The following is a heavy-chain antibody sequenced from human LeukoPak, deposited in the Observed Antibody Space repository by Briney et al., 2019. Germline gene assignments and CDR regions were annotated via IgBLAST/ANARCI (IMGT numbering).Heavy chain of an antibody. D-gene: IGHD1-26*01. V-gene: IGHV4-34*01. CDR2: INHSGST. CDR3: ARGSPPIGNY. J-gene: IGHJ4*02. CDR1: GGSFSGYY. Sequence: SETLSLACAVYGGSFSGYYWSWIRQPPGKGLEWIGEINHSGSTNYNPSLKSRVTIPVDTSKNQFSLKLSSVTAADTAVYYCARGSPPIGNYWGQGTLVTVSS.